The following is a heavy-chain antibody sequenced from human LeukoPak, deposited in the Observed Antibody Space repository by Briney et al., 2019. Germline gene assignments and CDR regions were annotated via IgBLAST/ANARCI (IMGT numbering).Heavy chain of an antibody. CDR1: GYTLTELS. CDR2: FDPEDGET. J-gene: IGHJ5*02. V-gene: IGHV1-24*01. Sequence: ASVKVSCKVSGYTLTELSMHWVRQAPGKGLEWMGGFDPEDGETIYAQKFQGRVTLTRDLSTNTDYLELRSLRSEDTAVYYCARDNSVRDEAWWFNPWGQGTLVTVSS. D-gene: IGHD5-24*01. CDR3: ARDNSVRDEAWWFNP.